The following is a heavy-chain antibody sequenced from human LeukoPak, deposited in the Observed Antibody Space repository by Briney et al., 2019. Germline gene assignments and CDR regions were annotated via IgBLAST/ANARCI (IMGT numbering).Heavy chain of an antibody. D-gene: IGHD6-19*01. CDR2: IKEEGREK. J-gene: IGHJ4*02. CDR1: GFTISGFF. V-gene: IGHV3-7*04. Sequence: GGSLRLSFAASGFTISGFFMTSVRQAPGDGLGWVANIKEEGREKYYVASVRGRFTSSRDHAKNSVYLQMNNLRAEDTAVYYCARPFGNGWFLRDYWGRGTLVTVSS. CDR3: ARPFGNGWFLRDY.